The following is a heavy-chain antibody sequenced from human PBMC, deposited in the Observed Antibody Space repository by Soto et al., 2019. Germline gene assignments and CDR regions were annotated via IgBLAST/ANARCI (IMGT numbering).Heavy chain of an antibody. Sequence: PVGSLRLSCAASGFTFSDYWMSWVRQAPGKGLEWVANMKQDGSEEYYVDSVKGRFTISRDNAKKSLYLQMNSLRAEDTAVYYCARDQSLQVGVGPFWIDVWGQGTTVTVSS. CDR1: GFTFSDYW. D-gene: IGHD3-3*01. CDR2: MKQDGSEE. V-gene: IGHV3-7*03. J-gene: IGHJ6*02. CDR3: ARDQSLQVGVGPFWIDV.